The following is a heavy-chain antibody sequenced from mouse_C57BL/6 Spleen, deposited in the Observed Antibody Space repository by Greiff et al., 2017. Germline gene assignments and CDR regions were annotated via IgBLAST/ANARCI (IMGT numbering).Heavy chain of an antibody. CDR3: ARPYSNYGSAMDY. J-gene: IGHJ4*01. Sequence: QVHVKQPGTELVKPGASVKLSCKASGYTFTSYWMHWVKQRPGQGLEWIGNINPSNGGTNYNEKFKSKATLTVDKSSSTAYMQLSSLTSEDSAVYYCARPYSNYGSAMDYWGQGTSVTVSS. V-gene: IGHV1-53*01. CDR2: INPSNGGT. CDR1: GYTFTSYW. D-gene: IGHD2-5*01.